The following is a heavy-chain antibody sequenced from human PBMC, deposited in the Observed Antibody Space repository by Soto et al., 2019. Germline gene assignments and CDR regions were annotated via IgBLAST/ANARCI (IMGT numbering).Heavy chain of an antibody. CDR2: IYYSGST. Sequence: SETLSLTCTFSCGSIISSSYYWGWIRQPPGKGLEWIGSIYYSGSTYYNPSLKSRVTISVDTSKNQFSLKLSSVTAADTAVYYCARQSRGGMATNYGMDVWGQGTTVTVSS. D-gene: IGHD1-20*01. CDR3: ARQSRGGMATNYGMDV. J-gene: IGHJ6*02. V-gene: IGHV4-39*01. CDR1: CGSIISSSYY.